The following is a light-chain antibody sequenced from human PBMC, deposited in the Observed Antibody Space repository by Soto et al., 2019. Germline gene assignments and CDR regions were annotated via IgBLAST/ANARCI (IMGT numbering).Light chain of an antibody. CDR3: QQYGISPLT. CDR2: GVS. V-gene: IGKV3-20*01. CDR1: QSVSSGY. J-gene: IGKJ1*01. Sequence: EMVLTQSPGXVSXSPXXXXTXXXXASQSVSSGYLAWYQQKPGQAPRLLIYGVSSRATGIPDRFSGSGSGTDFTLTISRLEPEDFAVYYCQQYGISPLTFGQGTKVDI.